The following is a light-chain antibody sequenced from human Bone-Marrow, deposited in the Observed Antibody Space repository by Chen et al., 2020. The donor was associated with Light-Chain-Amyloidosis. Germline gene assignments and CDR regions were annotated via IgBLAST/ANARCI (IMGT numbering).Light chain of an antibody. Sequence: SYVLTQPSSVSVAPGQTATIACGGNNIGSTSVHWYQQTPGQAPLLVVYDDSDRPSGIPERWSGYNSGNTATLTIRRVEAGDEADYYCQVWDRGSDRPVFGGGTKLTVL. CDR1: NIGSTS. CDR2: DDS. V-gene: IGLV3-21*02. CDR3: QVWDRGSDRPV. J-gene: IGLJ3*02.